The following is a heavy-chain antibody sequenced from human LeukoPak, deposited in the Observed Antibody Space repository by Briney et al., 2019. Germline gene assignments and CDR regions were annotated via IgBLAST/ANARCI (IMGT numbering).Heavy chain of an antibody. J-gene: IGHJ4*02. Sequence: SETLSLTCTVSGGFITSYYWSWIRQPPGKGLEWIGYIYYSGSTNYNPSLQSRVTISIDTSKNQFSLKLRSVIAADTAVYYCAKDGGRNGYNGFDYWGQGTLITVSS. CDR2: IYYSGST. D-gene: IGHD5-24*01. CDR1: GGFITSYY. CDR3: AKDGGRNGYNGFDY. V-gene: IGHV4-59*01.